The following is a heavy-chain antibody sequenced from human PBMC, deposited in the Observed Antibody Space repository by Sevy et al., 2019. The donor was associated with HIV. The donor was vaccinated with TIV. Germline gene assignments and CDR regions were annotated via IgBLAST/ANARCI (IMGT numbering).Heavy chain of an antibody. V-gene: IGHV4-4*07. CDR1: GGSISSYY. CDR3: VRDYTSGWTRLGY. D-gene: IGHD6-19*01. CDR2: IYSSGST. J-gene: IGHJ4*02. Sequence: SETLSLTCTVSGGSISSYYWSWIRQPAGKGLEWIGRIYSSGSTNYNPSLKSRVTMSLDTSKNQLSLKLTSVTAADTAVYYCVRDYTSGWTRLGYWGQGTLVTVSS.